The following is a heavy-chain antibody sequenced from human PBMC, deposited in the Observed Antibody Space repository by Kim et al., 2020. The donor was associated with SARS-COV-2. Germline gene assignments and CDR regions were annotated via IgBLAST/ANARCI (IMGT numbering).Heavy chain of an antibody. Sequence: SETLSLTCAVYGGSFSGHLWTWIRQTPEKGLEWIGEINDSGQTNYNPALGNRVSISIDNSKHQFSLKVFSVTAADTAMYYCARVDTWGQGTLVTVSS. CDR3: ARVDT. CDR1: GGSFSGHL. J-gene: IGHJ5*02. CDR2: INDSGQT. V-gene: IGHV4-34*01.